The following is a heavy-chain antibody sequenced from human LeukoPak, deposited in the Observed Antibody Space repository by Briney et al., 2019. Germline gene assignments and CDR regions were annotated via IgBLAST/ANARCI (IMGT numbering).Heavy chain of an antibody. J-gene: IGHJ4*02. V-gene: IGHV4-61*02. Sequence: SETLSLTCTVSGGSISSSGYYWSWIRQPAGKGLEWIGRIYTSGSTNYNPSLKSRVTISVDTSKNQFSLKLSSVTAADTAVYYCARGRYFDYWGQGTLVTVSS. CDR1: GGSISSSGYY. CDR2: IYTSGST. CDR3: ARGRYFDY.